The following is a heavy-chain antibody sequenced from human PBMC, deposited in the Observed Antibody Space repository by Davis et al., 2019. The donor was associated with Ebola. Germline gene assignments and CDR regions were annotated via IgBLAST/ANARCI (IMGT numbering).Heavy chain of an antibody. CDR3: AKLGGSWYYFDY. D-gene: IGHD2-15*01. CDR2: ISSSGGST. CDR1: GFTFSSYA. Sequence: PGGSLRLSCAASGFTFSSYAMSWVRQAPGKGLEWVSAISSSGGSTYYADSVKGRFTISRDNSKNTLYLQMNSLRAEDTAVYYCAKLGGSWYYFDYWGQGTLVTVSS. V-gene: IGHV3-23*01. J-gene: IGHJ4*02.